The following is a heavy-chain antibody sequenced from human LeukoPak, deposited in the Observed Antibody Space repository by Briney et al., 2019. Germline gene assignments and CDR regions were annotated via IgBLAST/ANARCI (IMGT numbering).Heavy chain of an antibody. Sequence: ASVKVSWKVSGYTLTELSMHWVRQAPGKGLEWMGSFDPEDGEVIYAQKFQGRVTMTEDTSTDTAYMELSSLRSEDTAVYYCATRMVRGVIFPYWGQGTLVTVSS. J-gene: IGHJ4*02. V-gene: IGHV1-24*01. CDR3: ATRMVRGVIFPY. CDR1: GYTLTELS. D-gene: IGHD3-10*01. CDR2: FDPEDGEV.